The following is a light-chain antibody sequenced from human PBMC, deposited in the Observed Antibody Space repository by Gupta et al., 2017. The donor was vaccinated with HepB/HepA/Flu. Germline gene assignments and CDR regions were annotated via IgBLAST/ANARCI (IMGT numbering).Light chain of an antibody. CDR2: KAS. CDR1: QSISSW. Sequence: DIQMTQSPSTLSASVGDRVTITCRASQSISSWLAWYQQKPGKAPKLLIYKASSLESGVPSSFSGSGSGTEFTLTISSLQPDDFATYYCQQEDSYPWTFGQGTKVEIK. V-gene: IGKV1-5*03. J-gene: IGKJ1*01. CDR3: QQEDSYPWT.